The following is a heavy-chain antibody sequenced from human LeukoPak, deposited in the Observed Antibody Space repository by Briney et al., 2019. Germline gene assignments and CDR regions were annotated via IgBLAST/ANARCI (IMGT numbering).Heavy chain of an antibody. D-gene: IGHD1-26*01. CDR2: ISAYNGNT. J-gene: IGHJ5*02. Sequence: ASVTVSFKASGYTFTIYGISWVRQAPGQGLEWMGWISAYNGNTNYAQKLQGRVTMTTDTSTSTAYMELSRLRSDDTAVYYCARVGATYSGDPWGQGTLVTISS. CDR3: ARVGATYSGDP. V-gene: IGHV1-18*01. CDR1: GYTFTIYG.